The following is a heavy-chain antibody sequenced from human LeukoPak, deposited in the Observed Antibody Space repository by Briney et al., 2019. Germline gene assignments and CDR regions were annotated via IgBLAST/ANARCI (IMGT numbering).Heavy chain of an antibody. V-gene: IGHV1-18*01. CDR1: GYTFTSYG. CDR2: ISAYNGNT. D-gene: IGHD4-23*01. Sequence: EASVKVSCKASGYTFTSYGISWVRQAPGQGLEWMGWISAYNGNTNYAQKLQGRVTMTTDTPTSTAYMELRSLRSDDTAVYYCARDDRTTVVTLGTLIDYWGQGTLVTVSS. J-gene: IGHJ4*02. CDR3: ARDDRTTVVTLGTLIDY.